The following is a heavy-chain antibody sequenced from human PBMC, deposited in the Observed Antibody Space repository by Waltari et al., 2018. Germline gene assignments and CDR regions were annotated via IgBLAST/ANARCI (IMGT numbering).Heavy chain of an antibody. Sequence: EVQLLESGGGLVQPGGSLRLSCAASGFTFSSYAMSWVRQAPGKGLEWVSAMSGSGGSTDYADSVKGRFTISRDNSKNTLYLQMNSLRAEDTAVYYCASYIVAGYDYWGQGTLVTVSS. J-gene: IGHJ4*02. V-gene: IGHV3-23*01. CDR2: MSGSGGST. CDR1: GFTFSSYA. D-gene: IGHD5-12*01. CDR3: ASYIVAGYDY.